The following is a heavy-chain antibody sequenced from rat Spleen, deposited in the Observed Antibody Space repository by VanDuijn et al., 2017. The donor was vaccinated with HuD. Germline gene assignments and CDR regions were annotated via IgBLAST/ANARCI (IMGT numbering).Heavy chain of an antibody. D-gene: IGHD1-3*01. V-gene: IGHV5-25*01. CDR1: GFTFSNCD. J-gene: IGHJ2*01. CDR2: ISYDGGTT. CDR3: AKDGGYLYYFDY. Sequence: EVQLVESGGGLVQPGRSMKLSCAASGFTFSNCDMAWVRQAPTKGLEWVASISYDGGTTYYRDSVKGRFTISRDNAKSTLYLQMDSLRSEDTATYYCAKDGGYLYYFDYWGQGVMVTVSS.